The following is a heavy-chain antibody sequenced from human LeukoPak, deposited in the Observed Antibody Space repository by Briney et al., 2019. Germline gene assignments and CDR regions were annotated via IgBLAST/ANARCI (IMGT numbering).Heavy chain of an antibody. CDR1: GLTVSDSY. D-gene: IGHD6-19*01. Sequence: GGSLRLSCAASGLTVSDSYMNWVRQAPGKGLEWVSVIHVGGRTDYADAVKGRFTISRDNSKNTVYLQMNSLRDDDTAVYYCASLSSGWSPFSWFDPWGQGTLVTVSA. CDR3: ASLSSGWSPFSWFDP. J-gene: IGHJ5*02. V-gene: IGHV3-66*01. CDR2: IHVGGRT.